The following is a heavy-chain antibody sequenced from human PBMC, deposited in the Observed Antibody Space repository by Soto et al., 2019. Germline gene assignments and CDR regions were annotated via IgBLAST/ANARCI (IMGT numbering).Heavy chain of an antibody. V-gene: IGHV3-11*05. CDR2: ISSSSSYT. J-gene: IGHJ5*02. CDR3: AREGDTTPNNWFDP. CDR1: GFTFSDYY. Sequence: QVQLVESGGGLVKPGGSLRLSCAASGFTFSDYYMSWIRQAPGKGLEWVSYISSSSSYTNYADSVKGRFTISRDNAKNSLYLQMNSLRAEDTAVYYCAREGDTTPNNWFDPWGQGTLVTVSS. D-gene: IGHD1-26*01.